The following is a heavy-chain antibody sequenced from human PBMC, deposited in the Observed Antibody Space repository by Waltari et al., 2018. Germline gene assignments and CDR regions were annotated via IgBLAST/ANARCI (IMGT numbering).Heavy chain of an antibody. CDR3: AREGNGFAFDY. CDR1: GYTFTGFY. J-gene: IGHJ3*01. Sequence: QVQLIQSGAEVKKPGASMKVSCRAYGYTFTGFYLHWVRQAPGQGLEWLGWIVPYSGDAYIAQKFQGRLALTRDSSLDTAYMELTGLTRKDAAVYYCAREGNGFAFDYWGRGTTVSVS. V-gene: IGHV1-2*02. CDR2: IVPYSGDA. D-gene: IGHD6-25*01.